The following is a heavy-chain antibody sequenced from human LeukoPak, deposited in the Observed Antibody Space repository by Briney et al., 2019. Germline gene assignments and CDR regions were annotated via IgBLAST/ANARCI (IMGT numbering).Heavy chain of an antibody. CDR2: VHYSGGA. Sequence: SETLSLTCTVSGDSISSHYWSWIRQSLGKGLEWTGYVHYSGGATYNPSLKSRVTISVATSKTQFSLKLSSVTAADTAVYYCAREYCTTTCYFDYWGQGMPVTVSS. V-gene: IGHV4-59*11. J-gene: IGHJ4*02. CDR3: AREYCTTTCYFDY. CDR1: GDSISSHY. D-gene: IGHD2-8*01.